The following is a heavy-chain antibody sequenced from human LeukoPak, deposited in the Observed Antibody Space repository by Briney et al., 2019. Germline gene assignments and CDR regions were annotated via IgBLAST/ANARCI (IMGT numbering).Heavy chain of an antibody. Sequence: PGGSLRLSCAASGFTLSCCGMHWVRQAPGKGLEWVAFIQYDGSNKYYADSVKGRFTISRDNSKNTLYLQMNSLRAEDTAVYYCARRREYIYGPPDYWGQGTLVTVSS. D-gene: IGHD5-18*01. CDR2: IQYDGSNK. CDR1: GFTLSCCG. V-gene: IGHV3-30*19. CDR3: ARRREYIYGPPDY. J-gene: IGHJ4*02.